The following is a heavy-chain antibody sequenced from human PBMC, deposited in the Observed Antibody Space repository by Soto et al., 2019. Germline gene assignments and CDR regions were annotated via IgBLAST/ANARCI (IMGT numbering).Heavy chain of an antibody. V-gene: IGHV3-49*03. CDR2: IRSQPYGGTT. CDR3: IGSFPF. J-gene: IGHJ1*01. D-gene: IGHD3-10*01. CDR1: GLPFANFL. Sequence: GGSLRHSWTGSGLPFANFLMSWFRQAPGKGLEWVGFIRSQPYGGTTQYAASVRGRFTISRDDSKGIAYLQMNSLKSEDSGVYYCIGSFPFWGQGTLVTVSS.